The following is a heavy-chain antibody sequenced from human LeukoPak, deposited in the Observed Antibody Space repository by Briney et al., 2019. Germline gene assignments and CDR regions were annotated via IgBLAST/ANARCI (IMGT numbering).Heavy chain of an antibody. CDR3: GRDSRITMIMGYEDY. J-gene: IGHJ4*02. D-gene: IGHD3-22*01. CDR2: ISSSGSNI. CDR1: GFTFSSYE. V-gene: IGHV3-48*03. Sequence: GGSLRLSCAASGFTFSSYEMNWVRQAPGKGLEWVPYISSSGSNIYYADSVQGRFTISRDKSKNAVYLQMNSQRDEYKDIYYFGRDSRITMIMGYEDYWGQGTLVTVSS.